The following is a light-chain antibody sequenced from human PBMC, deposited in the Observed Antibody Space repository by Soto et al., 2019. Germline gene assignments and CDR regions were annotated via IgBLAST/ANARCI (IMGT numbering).Light chain of an antibody. Sequence: EIVMRQSPATLSVSPGERATLSCRASLSVSSNLSWYQQKPGQAPRLLIYGASTRATGFPAKFSGSGSGTEFTLTISSLQSEDSAVYYCQQYNNWPITFGQGTLLEI. V-gene: IGKV3-15*01. CDR2: GAS. J-gene: IGKJ5*01. CDR3: QQYNNWPIT. CDR1: LSVSSN.